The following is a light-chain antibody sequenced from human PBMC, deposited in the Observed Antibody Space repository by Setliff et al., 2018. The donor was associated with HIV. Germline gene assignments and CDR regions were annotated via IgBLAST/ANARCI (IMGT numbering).Light chain of an antibody. Sequence: QSALAQPASVSGSPGQSITISCTGTSNDVGRYDLASWYQQHPARAPKLMIYQATKRPSGVSNRFSGSKSGNTASLTISGLQAEDEADYYCCSNTGSNTYVFGSGTKVTVL. CDR1: SNDVGRYDL. CDR2: QAT. J-gene: IGLJ1*01. V-gene: IGLV2-23*01. CDR3: CSNTGSNTYV.